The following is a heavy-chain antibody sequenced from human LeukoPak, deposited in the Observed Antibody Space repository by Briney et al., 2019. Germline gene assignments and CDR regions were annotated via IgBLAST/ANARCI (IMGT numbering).Heavy chain of an antibody. CDR3: ARLGHYDILTGYYPEGAFDI. J-gene: IGHJ3*02. Sequence: PSETLSLTCTVSGVSISSSRYFWGWIRQPPGKGLEWIGTIYYSGSTYYNPSLKSRVTISVDTSKNQFSLKLSSVTAADTAVYYCARLGHYDILTGYYPEGAFDIWGQGTMVTVSS. V-gene: IGHV4-39*01. CDR2: IYYSGST. CDR1: GVSISSSRYF. D-gene: IGHD3-9*01.